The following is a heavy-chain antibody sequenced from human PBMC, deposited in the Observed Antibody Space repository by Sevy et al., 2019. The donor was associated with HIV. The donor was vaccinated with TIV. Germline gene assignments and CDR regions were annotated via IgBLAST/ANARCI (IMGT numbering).Heavy chain of an antibody. CDR3: AREGCTRPHDY. CDR1: GFAFYDYS. V-gene: IGHV3-23*01. Sequence: GGSLRLSCAASGFAFYDYSMSCIRQAPGKGLEWVATLSFGCGKINYADSVKGRFTISRDNSKNSFYLQMDNLRVEDTALYYCAREGCTRPHDYWGQGTSVTVSS. D-gene: IGHD2-8*01. CDR2: LSFGCGKI. J-gene: IGHJ4*02.